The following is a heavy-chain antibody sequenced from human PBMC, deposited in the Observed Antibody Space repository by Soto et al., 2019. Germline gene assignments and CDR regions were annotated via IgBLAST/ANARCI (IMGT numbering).Heavy chain of an antibody. V-gene: IGHV4-59*01. CDR2: IYYSGST. CDR1: GGSISSYY. D-gene: IGHD4-17*01. J-gene: IGHJ4*02. Sequence: SETLSLTCTVSGGSISSYYWSWIRQPPGKGLEWIGYIYYSGSTNYNPSLKSRVTISVDTSKNQFSLKLSSVTAADTAVYYCASYADDYAFDYWGQGTLVTVSS. CDR3: ASYADDYAFDY.